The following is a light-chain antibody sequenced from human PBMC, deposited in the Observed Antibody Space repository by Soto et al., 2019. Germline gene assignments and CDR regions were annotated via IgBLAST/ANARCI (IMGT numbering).Light chain of an antibody. CDR1: QSVDNY. J-gene: IGKJ5*01. CDR3: QQGLGPPLT. CDR2: AAS. V-gene: IGKV1-39*01. Sequence: DIQMTQSPSSLSASVGDTVTLTCRASQSVDNYLKWYQQKPGKAPGLLIYAASTLQRGGPSRFKGRGIWTDFPLTIRRLEPEDFGTYYCQQGLGPPLTFGPGTRLEIK.